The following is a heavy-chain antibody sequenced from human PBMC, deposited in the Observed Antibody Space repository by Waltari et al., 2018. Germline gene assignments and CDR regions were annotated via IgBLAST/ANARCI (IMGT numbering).Heavy chain of an antibody. CDR3: ARLPGYSSGWYDN. Sequence: QVQLVQSGAEVKRPGASVKVSCKTSGYTFIRYGVDWVRQAPGQGLEWMGWSSPSDGHTNYAQKFQGRVTMTTDTSTSTAYMELRDLRSDDTAIYYCARLPGYSSGWYDNWGQGTLVTVSS. CDR1: GYTFIRYG. J-gene: IGHJ4*02. D-gene: IGHD6-19*01. CDR2: SSPSDGHT. V-gene: IGHV1-18*01.